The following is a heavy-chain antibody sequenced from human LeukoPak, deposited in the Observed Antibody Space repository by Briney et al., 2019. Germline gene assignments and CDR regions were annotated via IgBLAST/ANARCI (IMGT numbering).Heavy chain of an antibody. CDR3: GRRGSYFDS. J-gene: IGHJ4*02. CDR2: IYPGDSDT. CDR1: GYTFSDYW. Sequence: GGSLRLSCKGSGYTFSDYWIAWVRQMPGKGLEWMGIIYPGDSDTRYSPSFQGQVTISADKSISTAYLQWSSLKASDNAMYYCGRRGSYFDSWGQETLVTVSS. V-gene: IGHV5-51*01.